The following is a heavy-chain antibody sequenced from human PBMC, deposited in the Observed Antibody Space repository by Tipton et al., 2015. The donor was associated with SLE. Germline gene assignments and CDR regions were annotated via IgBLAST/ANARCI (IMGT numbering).Heavy chain of an antibody. CDR2: VYHTGSA. J-gene: IGHJ4*02. CDR1: GASIGNSSWH. Sequence: TLSLTCHVSGASIGNSSWHWNWIRQTPGKGLEWLGSVYHTGSAFYNPSLKSRLSISVDTSMNQFSLRLSSVTAADTAVYYCARFNMATDHWGQGTLVTVSS. D-gene: IGHD5-12*01. V-gene: IGHV4-39*07. CDR3: ARFNMATDH.